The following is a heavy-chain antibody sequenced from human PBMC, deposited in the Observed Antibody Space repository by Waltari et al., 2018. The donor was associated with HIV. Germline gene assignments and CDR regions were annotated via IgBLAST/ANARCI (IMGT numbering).Heavy chain of an antibody. CDR2: INSDGRST. Sequence: EVQLVESGGGLVQPGGSLRLSCAASGFTFSSYWMHWVRHAPGKGLVWVSRINSDGRSTSYADSVKGRFTISRDNAKNTLYLQRNSLRAEDTAVYYCARAQNYYDSSGYHYYYYGMDVWGQGTTVTVSS. D-gene: IGHD3-22*01. V-gene: IGHV3-74*01. J-gene: IGHJ6*02. CDR1: GFTFSSYW. CDR3: ARAQNYYDSSGYHYYYYGMDV.